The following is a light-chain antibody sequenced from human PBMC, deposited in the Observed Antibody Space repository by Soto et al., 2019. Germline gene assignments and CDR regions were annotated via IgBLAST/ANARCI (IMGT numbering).Light chain of an antibody. CDR3: KQYNSYSPAT. V-gene: IGKV1-5*01. CDR1: QSIRRW. J-gene: IGKJ1*01. CDR2: DAS. Sequence: DIQMTQSPSMLSASVGDRVTIACRASQSIRRWLAWYQQKPGKAPKLLIFDASTLESGVQSRFSGRGSETEFTLTISSLQPDDLATYYCKQYNSYSPATFGQGTKVEI.